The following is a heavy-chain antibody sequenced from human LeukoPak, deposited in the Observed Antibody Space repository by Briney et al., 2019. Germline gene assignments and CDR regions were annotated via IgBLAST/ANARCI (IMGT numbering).Heavy chain of an antibody. CDR3: ARDYQGGYGDKTVDY. V-gene: IGHV4-59*12. CDR2: IYYSGST. J-gene: IGHJ4*02. CDR1: GGSIRIDY. D-gene: IGHD5-18*01. Sequence: PETLSLTCTVSGGSIRIDYGSWIRQSPGKWLGWIGYIYYSGSTNYNPSLKSRSTLSVDTSKNPFSLKVSSVTAADTAVYYCARDYQGGYGDKTVDYWGQGTLVTVSS.